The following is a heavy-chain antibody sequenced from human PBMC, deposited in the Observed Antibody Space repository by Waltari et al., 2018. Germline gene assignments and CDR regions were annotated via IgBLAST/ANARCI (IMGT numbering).Heavy chain of an antibody. CDR3: ARDRITIFGVVIPSYGMDV. J-gene: IGHJ6*02. V-gene: IGHV1-2*02. Sequence: QVQLVQSGAEVKKPGASVKVSCKASGYTFTGYYMHWVRQAPGPGLEWMGWINPNSGGTNYAQKFQGRVTMTRDTSISTAYMELSRLRSDDTAVYYCARDRITIFGVVIPSYGMDVWGQGTTVTVSS. D-gene: IGHD3-3*01. CDR2: INPNSGGT. CDR1: GYTFTGYY.